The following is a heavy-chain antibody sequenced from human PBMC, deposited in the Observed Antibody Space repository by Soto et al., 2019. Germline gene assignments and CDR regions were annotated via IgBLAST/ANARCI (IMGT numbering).Heavy chain of an antibody. Sequence: SATLSLTCTFSGCSFSGGSSYWKWIRQPPGRELEWFGYLYFSGRTNYNPSLKSRVTISIDTSKNQFSLKLTSATAADTAVYYCSRDVDFGEEDVWGQGTTVTVSS. V-gene: IGHV4-61*01. CDR2: LYFSGRT. J-gene: IGHJ6*02. D-gene: IGHD4-17*01. CDR1: GCSFSGGSSY. CDR3: SRDVDFGEEDV.